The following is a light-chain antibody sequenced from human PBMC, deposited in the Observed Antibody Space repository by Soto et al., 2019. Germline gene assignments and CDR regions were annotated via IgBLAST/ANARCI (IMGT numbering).Light chain of an antibody. CDR3: LLSYSGARPVV. J-gene: IGLJ2*01. V-gene: IGLV7-46*01. Sequence: QSVVTQEPSLTVSPGGTVTLTCGSSTGAVTSGHYPYWFQQKPGQAPRTLIYDTSNKHSWTPARFSGSLLGGKAALTLSGAQPEDEAEYYCLLSYSGARPVVFGGGTKHTVL. CDR1: TGAVTSGHY. CDR2: DTS.